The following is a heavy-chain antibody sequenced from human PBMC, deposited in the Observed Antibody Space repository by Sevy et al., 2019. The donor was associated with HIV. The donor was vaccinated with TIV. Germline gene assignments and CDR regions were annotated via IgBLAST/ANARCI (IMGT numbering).Heavy chain of an antibody. D-gene: IGHD6-13*01. CDR1: GFTFSRYG. CDR2: ILYDGFNK. Sequence: GGSLRLSCGASGFTFSRYGMHWVRQAPGKGLEWVAIILYDGFNKHYADSVKGRFTISRDNSTNTLYLQMNSLRPEDTAVYYCARDRVASSSYVPGYYYGMDVWGQGTTVTVSS. V-gene: IGHV3-30*03. CDR3: ARDRVASSSYVPGYYYGMDV. J-gene: IGHJ6*02.